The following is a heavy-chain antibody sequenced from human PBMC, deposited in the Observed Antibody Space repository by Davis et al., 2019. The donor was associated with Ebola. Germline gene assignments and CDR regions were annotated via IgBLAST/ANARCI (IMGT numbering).Heavy chain of an antibody. D-gene: IGHD4-17*01. J-gene: IGHJ4*02. CDR2: ISYDGSNK. V-gene: IGHV3-30-3*01. CDR1: GFTFSSYA. CDR3: ARDPTTTVTTEFFDY. Sequence: GESLKISCAASGFTFSSYAMNWVRQAPGKGLEWVAVISYDGSNKYYADSVKGRFTISRDNSKNTLYLQMNSLRAEDTAVYYCARDPTTTVTTEFFDYWGQGTLVTVSS.